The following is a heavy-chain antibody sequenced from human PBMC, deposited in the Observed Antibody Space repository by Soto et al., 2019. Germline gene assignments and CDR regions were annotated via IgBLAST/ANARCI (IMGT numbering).Heavy chain of an antibody. CDR1: GVSISSSSYF. CDR2: IYYRGST. J-gene: IGHJ3*01. Sequence: QLQLQESGPGLVKPSETLSLTCTVSGVSISSSSYFWGWIRQPPGKGLEWIGSIYYRGSTYHNPPLKSRDTIAVATAQTQFSVRLSSVTGADTTMYYCAGHVRAVATLWGQGTKVNVSS. D-gene: IGHD6-19*01. CDR3: AGHVRAVATL. V-gene: IGHV4-39*01.